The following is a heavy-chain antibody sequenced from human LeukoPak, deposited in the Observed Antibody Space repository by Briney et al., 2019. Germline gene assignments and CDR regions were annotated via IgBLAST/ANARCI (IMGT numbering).Heavy chain of an antibody. CDR3: ARLGIAAAGTWDYYYYYYMDV. CDR2: IWYDGSNK. D-gene: IGHD6-13*01. V-gene: IGHV3-33*01. CDR1: GFTFSSYG. J-gene: IGHJ6*03. Sequence: GGSLRLSCAASGFTFSSYGMHWVRQAPGKGLEWVAVIWYDGSNKYYADSVKGRFTISRDNSKNTLYLQMNSLRAEDTAVYYCARLGIAAAGTWDYYYYYYMDVWGKGTTVTVSS.